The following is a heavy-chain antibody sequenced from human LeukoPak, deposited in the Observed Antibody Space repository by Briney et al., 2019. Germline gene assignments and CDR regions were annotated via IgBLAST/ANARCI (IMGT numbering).Heavy chain of an antibody. Sequence: GGSLRLSCAVSGFIVSDNYMSWVRQAPGKGLEWVSVIYSGGATYHSDSVKGRFTVSRDNSRSTVYLQMNNLRAEDTAVYFCARGRTDFGGGLFDYRGQGTLVTVS. CDR3: ARGRTDFGGGLFDY. J-gene: IGHJ4*02. V-gene: IGHV3-53*01. CDR2: IYSGGAT. CDR1: GFIVSDNY. D-gene: IGHD3-16*01.